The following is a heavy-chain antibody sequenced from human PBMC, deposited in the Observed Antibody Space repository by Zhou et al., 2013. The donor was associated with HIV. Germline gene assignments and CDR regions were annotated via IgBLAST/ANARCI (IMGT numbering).Heavy chain of an antibody. V-gene: IGHV1-69*14. Sequence: QVQLVQSGAEVKKPGSSVKVSCKASGGTFSSYAISWVRQAPGQGLEWMGGIIPIFTTTYYAHSFQGRLTISSDKSTDTIYMQLDSLTSEDTAVYYCARSSRYYYDSSGHYNYFDYWGQGTLVIVSS. CDR2: IIPIFTTT. CDR1: GGTFSSYA. D-gene: IGHD3-22*01. J-gene: IGHJ4*02. CDR3: ARSSRYYYDSSGHYNYFDY.